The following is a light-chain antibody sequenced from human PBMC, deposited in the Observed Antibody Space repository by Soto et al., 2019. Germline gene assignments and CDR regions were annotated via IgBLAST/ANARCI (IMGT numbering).Light chain of an antibody. Sequence: LTQPASVSGSPGQSITISCTGTSSDVGSYNLVSWYQQHPGKAPKLMIYEVSKRPSGVSNRFSGSKSGNTASLTISGLQAEDEADYYCCSYAGSSTFYVFGTGTKSPS. J-gene: IGLJ1*01. V-gene: IGLV2-23*02. CDR1: SSDVGSYNL. CDR3: CSYAGSSTFYV. CDR2: EVS.